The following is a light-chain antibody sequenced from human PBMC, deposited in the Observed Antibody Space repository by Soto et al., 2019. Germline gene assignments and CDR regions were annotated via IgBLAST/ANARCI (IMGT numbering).Light chain of an antibody. V-gene: IGLV2-8*01. CDR3: SSYAGSNTVYV. Sequence: QSALTQPPSASGSLGQSVTISCAGTSSDVGAYNSVSWYQQHPGKAPKLIIYQVNKRPSGVPDRFSGSKSGNTASLAVSGLQAEDEADYYCSSYAGSNTVYVFGTGTKVTVL. CDR1: SSDVGAYNS. J-gene: IGLJ1*01. CDR2: QVN.